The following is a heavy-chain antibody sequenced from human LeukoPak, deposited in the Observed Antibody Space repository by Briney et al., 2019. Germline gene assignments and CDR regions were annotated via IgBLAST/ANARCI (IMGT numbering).Heavy chain of an antibody. CDR1: GYTFTRYY. CDR2: INPNSGGT. D-gene: IGHD2-2*01. Sequence: ASVKVSCKASGYTFTRYYMHWVRQAPGQGLEWMGWINPNSGGTNYAQKFQGRVTMTRDTSISTAYMELSRLRSDDTAVYYCARDCSSTNYQGAFDIWGQGTMVTVSS. CDR3: ARDCSSTNYQGAFDI. J-gene: IGHJ3*02. V-gene: IGHV1-2*02.